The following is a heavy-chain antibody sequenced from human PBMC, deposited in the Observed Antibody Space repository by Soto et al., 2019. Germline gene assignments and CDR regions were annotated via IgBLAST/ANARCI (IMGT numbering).Heavy chain of an antibody. V-gene: IGHV4-34*01. J-gene: IGHJ4*02. Sequence: SETLSLTCAVYGGSFSGYYWSWIRQPPGKGLEWIGEINHSGSTNYNPSLKSRVTISVDTSKNQFSLKLSSVTAADTAVYYCARGRWDVVPAATFDYWGQGTLVTVSS. CDR3: ARGRWDVVPAATFDY. D-gene: IGHD2-2*01. CDR2: INHSGST. CDR1: GGSFSGYY.